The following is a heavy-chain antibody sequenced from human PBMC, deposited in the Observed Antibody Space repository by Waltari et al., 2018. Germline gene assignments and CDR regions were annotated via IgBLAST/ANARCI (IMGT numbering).Heavy chain of an antibody. CDR2: IYHSGST. CDR1: GYSISSGYY. CDR3: ARRPSGYYFDY. V-gene: IGHV4-38-2*01. Sequence: QVQLQESGPGLVKPSATLSLTCAVSGYSISSGYYWGWIRQPPGKGLEWIGSIYHSGSTYYNPSLKSRVTISVDTSKNQFSLKLSSVTAADTAVYYCARRPSGYYFDYWGQGTLVTVSS. D-gene: IGHD6-25*01. J-gene: IGHJ4*02.